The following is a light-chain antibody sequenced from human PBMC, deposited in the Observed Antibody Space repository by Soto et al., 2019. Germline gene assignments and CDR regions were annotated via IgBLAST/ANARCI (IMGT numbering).Light chain of an antibody. V-gene: IGLV2-11*01. CDR1: SSDVVGYNY. J-gene: IGLJ1*01. CDR3: CSYAGSYTPLYV. CDR2: DVS. Sequence: QSVLTQPRPVSGSPGQSVTISCTGTSSDVVGYNYVSWYQQHPGKAPKLMIYDVSKRPSGVPDRFSGSKSGNTASLTISGLQAEDEADYYCCSYAGSYTPLYVFGTGTEVTVL.